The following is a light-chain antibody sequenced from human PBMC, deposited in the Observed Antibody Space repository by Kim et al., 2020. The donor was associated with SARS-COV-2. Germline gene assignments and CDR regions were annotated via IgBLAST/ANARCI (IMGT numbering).Light chain of an antibody. CDR1: ERINEG. V-gene: IGKV1-5*01. CDR2: EAS. CDR3: QQYHADWT. J-gene: IGKJ1*01. Sequence: SRSVGDRVTITCRASERINEGLDWYQKRPGKAPKRLSYEASSLERGVPSRGRGSGDGTEITLTISSVQHDDIATYYSQQYHADWTFGQRTKVDIK.